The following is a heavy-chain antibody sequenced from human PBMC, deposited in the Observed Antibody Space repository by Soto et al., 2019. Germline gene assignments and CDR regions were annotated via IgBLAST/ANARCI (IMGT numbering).Heavy chain of an antibody. J-gene: IGHJ4*02. CDR2: ISGSGGST. D-gene: IGHD3-9*01. CDR3: AKDPELRYFDWLLFKGPIVDY. CDR1: GFTFSSYA. Sequence: PGGSLRLSCAASGFTFSSYAMSWVRQAPGKGLEWVSAISGSGGSTYYADSVKGRFTISRDNSKNTLYLQMNSLRAEDTAVYYCAKDPELRYFDWLLFKGPIVDYWGQRSSVIVSS. V-gene: IGHV3-23*01.